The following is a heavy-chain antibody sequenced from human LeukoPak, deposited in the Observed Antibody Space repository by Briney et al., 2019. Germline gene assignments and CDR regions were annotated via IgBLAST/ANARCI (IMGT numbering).Heavy chain of an antibody. J-gene: IGHJ4*02. CDR2: IWYDGSNK. V-gene: IGHV3-33*01. CDR3: ARGAPQNRYSGGYLGYFDY. Sequence: GRSLRLSCAASGFTFSSYGMHWVRQAPGKGLEWVAVIWYDGSNKYYADSVKGRFTISRDNSKNTLYLQMNGLRAEDTAVYYCARGAPQNRYSGGYLGYFDYWGQGTLVTVSS. D-gene: IGHD1-26*01. CDR1: GFTFSSYG.